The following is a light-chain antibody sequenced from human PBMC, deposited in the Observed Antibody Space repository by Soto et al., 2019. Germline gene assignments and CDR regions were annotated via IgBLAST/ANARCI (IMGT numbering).Light chain of an antibody. J-gene: IGKJ5*01. CDR1: QGVPSR. CDR2: GAS. Sequence: EIVMTQSPATLSASPGEGVTLSCRASQGVPSRIAWYQHKPGQAPRLLIYGASTRATGVPDRFSGTGSGTDFTLTIISLKSEDYAIYYCQQYKSWPRITFGQGTRLDIK. CDR3: QQYKSWPRIT. V-gene: IGKV3-15*01.